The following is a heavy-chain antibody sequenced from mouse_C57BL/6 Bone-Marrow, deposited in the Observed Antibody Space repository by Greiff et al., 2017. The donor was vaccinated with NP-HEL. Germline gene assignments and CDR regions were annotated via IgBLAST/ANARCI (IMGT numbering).Heavy chain of an antibody. Sequence: LQASGAALVKPGASVKISCTASGYAFSSYWMNWVPQRPGKGLEWIGQIYPGDGDTNYNGKFKGKATLTADKSSSTAYMQLSSLTSEDSAVYFCAKDWNYFDYWGQGTTLTVSS. CDR3: AKDWNYFDY. V-gene: IGHV1-80*01. J-gene: IGHJ2*01. CDR2: IYPGDGDT. CDR1: GYAFSSYW. D-gene: IGHD4-1*01.